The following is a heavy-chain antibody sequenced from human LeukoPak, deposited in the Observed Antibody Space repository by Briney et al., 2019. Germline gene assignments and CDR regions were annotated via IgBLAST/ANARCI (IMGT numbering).Heavy chain of an antibody. CDR1: GFTFSSYS. V-gene: IGHV3-48*01. CDR3: ARDRYDSSGYWRYYFDY. D-gene: IGHD3-22*01. Sequence: PGGPLRLSCAASGFTFSSYSMNWVRQAPGKGLEWISYISTSSNTIYYADSVKGRFTISRDNAKNSLYLQMNSLRAEDTAVYYCARDRYDSSGYWRYYFDYWGQGTLVTVSS. CDR2: ISTSSNTI. J-gene: IGHJ4*02.